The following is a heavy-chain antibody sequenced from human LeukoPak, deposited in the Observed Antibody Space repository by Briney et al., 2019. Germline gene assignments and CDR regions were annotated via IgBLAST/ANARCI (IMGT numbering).Heavy chain of an antibody. CDR1: GGTFSSYA. V-gene: IGHV1-69*01. Sequence: SVKVSCKASGGTFSSYAISWVRQAPGQGLEWMGGIIPIFGTANYAQKFQGRVTITADESTSTAYTELSSLRSEDTAVYYCARSSGGYSGYDYVPGYYYYGMDVWGQGTTVTVSS. J-gene: IGHJ6*02. CDR2: IIPIFGTA. D-gene: IGHD5-12*01. CDR3: ARSSGGYSGYDYVPGYYYYGMDV.